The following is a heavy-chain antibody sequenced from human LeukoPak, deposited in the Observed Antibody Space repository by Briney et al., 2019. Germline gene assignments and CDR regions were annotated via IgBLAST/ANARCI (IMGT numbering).Heavy chain of an antibody. J-gene: IGHJ6*02. V-gene: IGHV1-18*01. CDR3: ARGSGSGTYGLDV. CDR1: GYTFTSYD. CDR2: ISTYNGNT. Sequence: ASVKVSCKAFGYTFTSYDFSWVRQAPGQGLEWMGWISTYNGNTNYAQKLQGRVIMTTDTSTNTAYMELRSLRSDDTAVYYCARGSGSGTYGLDVWGQGTTVTVSS. D-gene: IGHD3-10*01.